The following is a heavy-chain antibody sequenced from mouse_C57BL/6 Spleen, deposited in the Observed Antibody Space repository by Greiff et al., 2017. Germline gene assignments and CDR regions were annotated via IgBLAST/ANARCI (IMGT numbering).Heavy chain of an antibody. CDR3: ARPDYSEWFAD. J-gene: IGHJ3*01. CDR2: INPGSGGT. D-gene: IGHD2-12*01. V-gene: IGHV1-54*01. Sequence: QVQLKESGAELVRPGTSVKVSCKASGYAFTNYLIEWVKQRPGQGLEWIGVINPGSGGTNYNEKFKGKATLTADKSSSTAYMQLSSLTSEDSAVYFCARPDYSEWFADWGQGTLVTVSA. CDR1: GYAFTNYL.